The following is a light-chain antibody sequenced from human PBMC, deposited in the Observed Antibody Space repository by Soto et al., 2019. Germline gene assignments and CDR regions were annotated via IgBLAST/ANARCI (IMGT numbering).Light chain of an antibody. CDR1: QSISTY. J-gene: IGKJ2*02. V-gene: IGKV1-39*01. CDR2: AAS. Sequence: DIQMTQSPSSLSASVGDRVTITCRASQSISTYLNWYQQIPGKAPKLLIYAASTLQSGVPSRFSGGGSGTDFTLTISSLQPEAFATYFCQQGYSNPRTFGQGTKLESK. CDR3: QQGYSNPRT.